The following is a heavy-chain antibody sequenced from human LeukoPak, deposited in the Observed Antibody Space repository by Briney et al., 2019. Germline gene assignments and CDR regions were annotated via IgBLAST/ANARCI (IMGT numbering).Heavy chain of an antibody. J-gene: IGHJ4*02. CDR2: SYYNGNT. CDR3: ARVQLWPPYYFDY. Sequence: PSETLSLTCTVSGGSITNYYWSWIRQPPGKGLEWIGFSYYNGNTNYDPSLKSRVTISVDMSKNQFSLSLRSVTAADTAVYYCARVQLWPPYYFDYWGQGTLVTVSS. CDR1: GGSITNYY. D-gene: IGHD5-18*01. V-gene: IGHV4-59*01.